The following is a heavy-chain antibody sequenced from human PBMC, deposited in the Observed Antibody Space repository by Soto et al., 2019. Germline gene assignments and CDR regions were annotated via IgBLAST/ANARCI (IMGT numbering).Heavy chain of an antibody. CDR1: GYTFTSYG. CDR2: INGYNGHT. V-gene: IGHV1-18*01. Sequence: QVHLVQSGPEVKMPGASLKVSCKASGYTFTSYGITWVRQAPGQGLEWMGWINGYNGHTKYAQKLQGRVTMTTDTSTSTAFMELRSLRSDDTAVYYCARYFVNDYGDPGWLDPWGQGTLVTVS. D-gene: IGHD4-17*01. CDR3: ARYFVNDYGDPGWLDP. J-gene: IGHJ5*02.